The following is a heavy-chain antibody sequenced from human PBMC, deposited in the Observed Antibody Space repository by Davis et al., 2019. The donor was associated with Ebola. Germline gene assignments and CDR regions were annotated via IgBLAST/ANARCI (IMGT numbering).Heavy chain of an antibody. D-gene: IGHD5-18*01. V-gene: IGHV4-59*08. Sequence: SETLSLTCTVSGGSISSYYWSWIRQPPGKGLEWIGYIYYSGSTNYNPSLKSRVTISVDTSKNQFSLKLSSVTAADTAVYYCARLYTAMVFYGMDVWGQGTTVIVSS. CDR3: ARLYTAMVFYGMDV. CDR2: IYYSGST. J-gene: IGHJ6*02. CDR1: GGSISSYY.